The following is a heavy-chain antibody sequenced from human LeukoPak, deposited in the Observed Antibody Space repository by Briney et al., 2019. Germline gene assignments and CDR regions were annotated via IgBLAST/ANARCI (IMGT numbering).Heavy chain of an antibody. V-gene: IGHV3-21*01. Sequence: GSLRLSCAASGFTFSSYSMNWVHQAPGKGLEWVSSISSSSSYIYYADSVKGRFTISRDNAKNSRYLQMNSLRAEDTAVYYCARDGIAAADYWGQGTLVTVSS. CDR1: GFTFSSYS. J-gene: IGHJ4*02. CDR2: ISSSSSYI. D-gene: IGHD6-13*01. CDR3: ARDGIAAADY.